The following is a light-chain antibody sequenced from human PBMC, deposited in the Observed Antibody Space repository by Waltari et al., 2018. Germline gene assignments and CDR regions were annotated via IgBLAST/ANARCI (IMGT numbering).Light chain of an antibody. CDR3: QQYNNWPPT. CDR2: GPS. Sequence: EIVMTQSPATLSVSPGERATLSCRASQSVSSNLAWYQQKPGQAPRLLIHGPSTRATGITARFSGSGSGTEFTLTISSLQSEDFAVYYCQQYNNWPPTFGQGTKVEIK. CDR1: QSVSSN. J-gene: IGKJ1*01. V-gene: IGKV3-15*01.